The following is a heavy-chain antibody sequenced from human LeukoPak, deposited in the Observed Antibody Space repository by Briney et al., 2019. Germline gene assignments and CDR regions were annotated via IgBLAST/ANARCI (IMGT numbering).Heavy chain of an antibody. V-gene: IGHV3-30*18. CDR1: GFTFSSYG. Sequence: PGRSLRLSCAASGFTFSSYGMHWVRQAPGKGLEWVAVISYDGSNKYYADSVKGRFTISRDNSKNTLYLQMNSLRAEDTAVHYCAKAPYDILTGYSPSWGQGTLVTVSS. CDR3: AKAPYDILTGYSPS. D-gene: IGHD3-9*01. J-gene: IGHJ5*02. CDR2: ISYDGSNK.